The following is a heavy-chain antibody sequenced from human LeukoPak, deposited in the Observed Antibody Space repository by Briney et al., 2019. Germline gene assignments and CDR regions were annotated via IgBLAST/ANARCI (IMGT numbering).Heavy chain of an antibody. CDR3: ARGVDVWGNYRQYYFDY. V-gene: IGHV3-23*01. Sequence: PGGSLRLSCAASGFTFSSYWMSWVRQAPGKGLEWVSSITSSGSATCYADSVKGRFTISRDNSKNTLYLQMNGLRAEDTAVYYCARGVDVWGNYRQYYFDYWGQETLVTVSS. CDR2: ITSSGSAT. J-gene: IGHJ4*02. D-gene: IGHD3-16*02. CDR1: GFTFSSYW.